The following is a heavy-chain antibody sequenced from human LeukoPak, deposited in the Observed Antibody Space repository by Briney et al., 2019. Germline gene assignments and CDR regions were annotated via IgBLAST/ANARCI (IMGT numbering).Heavy chain of an antibody. J-gene: IGHJ4*02. CDR1: GGSISSYY. CDR3: ARGAYGDLDY. Sequence: SETLSLTCTVSGGSISSYYWSWIRQPPGQGLEWIGYIYYSGSTNYNPSLKSRVTISVDTSKNQFSLKLSSVTAADTAVYYCARGAYGDLDYWGQGTLVTVSS. D-gene: IGHD4-17*01. V-gene: IGHV4-59*01. CDR2: IYYSGST.